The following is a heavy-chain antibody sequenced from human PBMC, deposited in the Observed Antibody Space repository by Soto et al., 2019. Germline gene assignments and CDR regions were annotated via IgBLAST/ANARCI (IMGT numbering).Heavy chain of an antibody. CDR1: GFTFDDYG. Sequence: EVQLVESGGGVVRPGGSLRLSCAASGFTFDDYGMGWVRQAPGKGLEWVSGINWNGGSTGYADSVKGRFTISRDNAKNSLYLQMNSLRAEDTALYHCARAGCSGGSCYHFDYWGQGTLVTVSS. CDR3: ARAGCSGGSCYHFDY. V-gene: IGHV3-20*01. J-gene: IGHJ4*02. D-gene: IGHD2-15*01. CDR2: INWNGGST.